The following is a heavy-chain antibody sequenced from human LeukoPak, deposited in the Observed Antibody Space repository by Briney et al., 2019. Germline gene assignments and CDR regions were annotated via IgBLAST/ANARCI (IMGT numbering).Heavy chain of an antibody. V-gene: IGHV4-34*01. D-gene: IGHD3-10*01. CDR1: GGSFSGYY. CDR3: AKSNGYGLIDI. Sequence: KSSETLSLTCAVYGGSFSGYYWGWIRQPPGRGLEWIGEINHSGGTNYNPSLKSRVTISVDTSKNQFSLKLNSVTAADTAVYYCAKSNGYGLIDIWGQGTMVTVSS. J-gene: IGHJ3*02. CDR2: INHSGGT.